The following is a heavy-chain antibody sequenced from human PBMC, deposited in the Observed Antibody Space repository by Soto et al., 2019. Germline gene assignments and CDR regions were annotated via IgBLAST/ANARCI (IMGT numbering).Heavy chain of an antibody. CDR2: VHHSWGS. CDR3: ARQGFGPLHGLVDV. CDR1: GGSISSYY. D-gene: IGHD3-10*01. V-gene: IGHV4-59*08. Sequence: QVQLQESGPGLVKPSETLSLSCTVSGGSISSYYWSWFRQSPGKRMEWIGYVHHSWGSSYNPSLQSRGAISLDTSRSQFSLKVTSVTATVTAVYYCARQGFGPLHGLVDVWGQGTTVTVSS. J-gene: IGHJ6*02.